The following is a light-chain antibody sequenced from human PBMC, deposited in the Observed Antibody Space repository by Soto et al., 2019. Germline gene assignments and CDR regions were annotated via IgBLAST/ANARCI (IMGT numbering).Light chain of an antibody. CDR3: SSFETSNTRYV. V-gene: IGLV2-11*01. J-gene: IGLJ1*01. CDR1: GSDVGGYNY. Sequence: ALTQPRSVSGSPGQSVAISCTGTGSDVGGYNYVSWYQQHPGKAPKLMIYDVTKRPSGVPDRFSASKSGNTASLIISGFQAEDEADYFCSSFETSNTRYVFGTGTKVNVL. CDR2: DVT.